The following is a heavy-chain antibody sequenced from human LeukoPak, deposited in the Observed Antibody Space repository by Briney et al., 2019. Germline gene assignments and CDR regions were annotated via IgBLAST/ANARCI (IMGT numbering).Heavy chain of an antibody. D-gene: IGHD4-17*01. CDR2: ISWNSGSI. J-gene: IGHJ4*02. CDR3: AKEGHDFGFDY. V-gene: IGHV3-9*01. Sequence: PDRSLRLSCAASGFTFDDYAMHWVRQAPGKGLEWVSGISWNSGSIGYADSVKGRFTISRDNAKNSLYLQMNSLRAEDTALYYCAKEGHDFGFDYWAREPWSPSPQ. CDR1: GFTFDDYA.